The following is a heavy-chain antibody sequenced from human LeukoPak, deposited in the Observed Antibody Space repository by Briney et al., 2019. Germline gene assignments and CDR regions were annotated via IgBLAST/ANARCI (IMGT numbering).Heavy chain of an antibody. CDR2: ISWNSGSI. J-gene: IGHJ3*02. Sequence: GGSLRLSCAASGFTFDDYAMHWVRQAPGKGLEWVSGISWNSGSIGYADSVKGRFTISRDNAKNSLYLQMNSLRAEDMALYYCAKSIGIAAAGDAFDIWGQGTMVTVSS. V-gene: IGHV3-9*03. CDR1: GFTFDDYA. CDR3: AKSIGIAAAGDAFDI. D-gene: IGHD6-13*01.